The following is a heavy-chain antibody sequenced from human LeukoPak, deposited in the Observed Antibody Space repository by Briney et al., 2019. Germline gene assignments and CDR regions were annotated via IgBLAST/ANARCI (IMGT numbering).Heavy chain of an antibody. CDR1: GYTFTSYG. D-gene: IGHD2-2*01. J-gene: IGHJ6*03. V-gene: IGHV1-18*01. CDR3: ARRIPIVVVPAAIRDYYYYYYMDV. CDR2: ISAYNGNT. Sequence: ASVKVSCKASGYTFTSYGISWVRQAPGQGLEWMGWISAYNGNTNYAQKLQGRVTMTTDTSTSTAYMELRSLRSDDTAVDYWARRIPIVVVPAAIRDYYYYYYMDVWGKGTTVTVSS.